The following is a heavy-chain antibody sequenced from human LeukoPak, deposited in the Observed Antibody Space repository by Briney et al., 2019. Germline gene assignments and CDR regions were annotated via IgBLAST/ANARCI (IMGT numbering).Heavy chain of an antibody. V-gene: IGHV4-59*01. CDR2: IYNSGST. Sequence: SETLSLTCTVSGGSISSYYWNWIRQPPGKGLEWIGYIYNSGSTNNNPSLKSRVTISVDTSKKQFSLKLSSVTAADTAVYYCARGPMVRGAPFDYWGQGTLVTVSA. J-gene: IGHJ4*02. D-gene: IGHD3-10*01. CDR3: ARGPMVRGAPFDY. CDR1: GGSISSYY.